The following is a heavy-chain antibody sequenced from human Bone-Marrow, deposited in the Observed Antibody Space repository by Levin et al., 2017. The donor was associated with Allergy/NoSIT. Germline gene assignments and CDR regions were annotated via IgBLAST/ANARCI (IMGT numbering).Heavy chain of an antibody. D-gene: IGHD6-13*01. CDR3: ARGGIAAARDWFDP. V-gene: IGHV1-3*01. CDR1: GYTFTSYA. Sequence: GESLKISCKASGYTFTSYAMHWVRQAPGQRLEWMGWINAGNGNTKYSQKFQGRVTITRDTSASTAYMELSSLRSEDTAVYYCARGGIAAARDWFDPWGQGTLVTVSS. CDR2: INAGNGNT. J-gene: IGHJ5*02.